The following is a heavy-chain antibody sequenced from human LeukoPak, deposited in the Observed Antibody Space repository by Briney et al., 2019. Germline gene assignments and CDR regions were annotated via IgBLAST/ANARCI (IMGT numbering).Heavy chain of an antibody. CDR2: IYPGDSDT. J-gene: IGHJ4*02. CDR3: ARCPRSISSYDLPHFDY. D-gene: IGHD5-12*01. Sequence: GESLKISCNSSGYIYASYWIGWVRQMPGKGLEWMGIIYPGDSDTRYSPSFQGQVTISADKSISTAYLQWSSLKASDTAMYYCARCPRSISSYDLPHFDYWGQGTLVTVSS. V-gene: IGHV5-51*01. CDR1: GYIYASYW.